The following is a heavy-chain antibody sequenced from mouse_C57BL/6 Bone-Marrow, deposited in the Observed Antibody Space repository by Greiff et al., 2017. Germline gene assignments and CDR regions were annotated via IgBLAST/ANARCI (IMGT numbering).Heavy chain of an antibody. Sequence: VKLMESGAELARPGASVKLSCKASGYTFTSYGISWVKQRTGQGLEWIGEIYPRSGNTYYNEKFKGKATLTADKSSSTAYMELRSLTSEDSAVYFCARSRDSSGSWFAYWGQGTLVTVSA. D-gene: IGHD3-2*02. CDR3: ARSRDSSGSWFAY. CDR1: GYTFTSYG. V-gene: IGHV1-81*01. CDR2: IYPRSGNT. J-gene: IGHJ3*01.